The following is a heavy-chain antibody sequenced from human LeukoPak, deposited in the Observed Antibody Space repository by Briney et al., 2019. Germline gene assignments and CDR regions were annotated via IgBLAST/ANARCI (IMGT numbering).Heavy chain of an antibody. V-gene: IGHV4-34*01. Sequence: SETLSLTCAVYGGSFSGYYWSWIRQPPGKGLEWIGEINHSGSTNYNPSLKSRVTISVDTSKNQFSLKLSSVTAADTAVYYCASRRLYDFWSGYYQGMDVWGKGTTVTVSS. D-gene: IGHD3-3*01. CDR3: ASRRLYDFWSGYYQGMDV. CDR1: GGSFSGYY. J-gene: IGHJ6*04. CDR2: INHSGST.